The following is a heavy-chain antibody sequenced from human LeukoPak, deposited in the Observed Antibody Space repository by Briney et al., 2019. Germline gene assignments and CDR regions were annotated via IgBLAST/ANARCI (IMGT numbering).Heavy chain of an antibody. V-gene: IGHV1-2*02. J-gene: IGHJ4*02. Sequence: ASVKVSCKASGYTFTNHYMHWVRQAPGQGLEWMGWINPDSGGTNYAQKFQGRVTMTRDTSISTAYMELSRLRSDDTAVYYCARVRLKYYDSSGSTFDYWGQGTLVTVSS. CDR1: GYTFTNHY. CDR2: INPDSGGT. D-gene: IGHD3-22*01. CDR3: ARVRLKYYDSSGSTFDY.